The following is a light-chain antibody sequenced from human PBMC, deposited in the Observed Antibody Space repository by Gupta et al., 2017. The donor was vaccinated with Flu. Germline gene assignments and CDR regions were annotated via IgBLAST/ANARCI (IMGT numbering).Light chain of an antibody. CDR2: EVS. V-gene: IGLV2-14*01. CDR3: SSFTSSTTPV. CDR1: SSDVGGYNY. Sequence: QSALTQPASVSGSPGQSITISCTGTSSDVGGYNYVSWYQQHPGKVPKLMIYEVSSRPSGVSNRFSGSKSGNTASLTISGLQAEDEADYYCSSFTSSTTPVFGTGTKVTVL. J-gene: IGLJ1*01.